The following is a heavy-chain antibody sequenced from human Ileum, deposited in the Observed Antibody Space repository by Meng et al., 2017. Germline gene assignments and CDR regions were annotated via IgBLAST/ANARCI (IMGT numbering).Heavy chain of an antibody. CDR3: ARDEGSTDSFDI. CDR1: GYTFTGYY. CDR2: INPHSGGT. V-gene: IGHV1-2*06. Sequence: QVQLVQPGAEVKKPGASVKVSCKASGYTFTGYYMHWVRQAPGQGLEWMGRINPHSGGTNYAQKFQGRVTLTRDTSISTAYMELSRLRSDDTALYYCARDEGSTDSFDIWGQGTLVTVSS. D-gene: IGHD2-2*01. J-gene: IGHJ3*02.